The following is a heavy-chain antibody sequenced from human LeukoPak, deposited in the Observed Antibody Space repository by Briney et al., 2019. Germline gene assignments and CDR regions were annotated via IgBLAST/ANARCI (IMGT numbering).Heavy chain of an antibody. V-gene: IGHV4-59*01. CDR1: GGSISSYY. D-gene: IGHD3-22*01. CDR3: ARVALYYDSSGWDI. J-gene: IGHJ3*02. CDR2: IYYSGST. Sequence: SETLSLTCTVSGGSISSYYWSWIRQPPEKGLEWIGYIYYSGSTNYNPSLKSRVTISVDTSKNQFSLKLSSVTAADTAVYYCARVALYYDSSGWDIWGQGTMVTVSS.